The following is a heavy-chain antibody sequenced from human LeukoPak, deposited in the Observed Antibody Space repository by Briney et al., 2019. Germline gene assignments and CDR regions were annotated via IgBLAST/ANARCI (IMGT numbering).Heavy chain of an antibody. V-gene: IGHV3-30-3*01. CDR3: AKDHDSYYFDY. CDR1: GFTFSTYA. J-gene: IGHJ4*02. CDR2: ISYDGSNK. Sequence: PGGSLRLSCAASGFTFSTYAMHWVRQGPGRGLEWVAVISYDGSNKFYADSVKGRFTISRDNSKNTLYLQMSSLSAEDTAVYYCAKDHDSYYFDYWGQGTLVTVSS. D-gene: IGHD2-21*02.